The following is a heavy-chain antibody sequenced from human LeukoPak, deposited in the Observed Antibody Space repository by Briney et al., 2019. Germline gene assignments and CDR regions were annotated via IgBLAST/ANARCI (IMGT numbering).Heavy chain of an antibody. CDR1: GFTFSSYW. Sequence: GGSLRLSCAASGFTFSSYWMSWVRQAPGKGLEWVANIKQDGSEKYYVDSVKGRFTISRDNAKNSLYLQMHRLRAEDAAVYYCARNRGLYYFDYWGQGTLVTVSS. CDR3: ARNRGLYYFDY. CDR2: IKQDGSEK. V-gene: IGHV3-7*01. J-gene: IGHJ4*02. D-gene: IGHD1-14*01.